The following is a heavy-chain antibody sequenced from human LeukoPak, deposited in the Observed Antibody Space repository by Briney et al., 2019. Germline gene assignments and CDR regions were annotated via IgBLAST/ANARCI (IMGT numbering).Heavy chain of an antibody. D-gene: IGHD6-19*01. Sequence: PGGSLRLSCAASGFTFSSYNMNWVRQAPGKGLEWVSVISGSGGSTYYADSVKGRCAISRDNSKNTLYLEMNSLRAEDTAVYYCATDPTVAGTSEYFQHWGQGTLVTVSS. J-gene: IGHJ1*01. V-gene: IGHV3-23*01. CDR2: ISGSGGST. CDR1: GFTFSSYN. CDR3: ATDPTVAGTSEYFQH.